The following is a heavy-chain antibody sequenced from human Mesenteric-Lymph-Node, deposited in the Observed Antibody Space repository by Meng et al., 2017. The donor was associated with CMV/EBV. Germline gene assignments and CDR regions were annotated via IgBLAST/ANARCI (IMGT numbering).Heavy chain of an antibody. CDR1: GFTFSIYD. CDR2: ISTSGSTK. CDR3: ARDHIEDASSSGLV. D-gene: IGHD6-6*01. J-gene: IGHJ4*02. V-gene: IGHV3-48*03. Sequence: GGSLRLSCAASGFTFSIYDMNWVRQAPGKGLEWVAHISTSGSTKNYADSVRGRFTISRDNGENSLYLQMNSLRVEDTAVYYCARDHIEDASSSGLVWGQGMLVTVSS.